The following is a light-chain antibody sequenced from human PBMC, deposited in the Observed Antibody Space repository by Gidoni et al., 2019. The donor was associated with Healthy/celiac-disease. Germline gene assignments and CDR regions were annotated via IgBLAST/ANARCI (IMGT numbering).Light chain of an antibody. CDR3: QQYGSSLALT. Sequence: GTLSLSPGERATLSCRASQSVSSSYLAWYQQKPGQAPRLLIYGASSRATGIPDRFSGSGSGTDFTLTISRLEPVDFAVYYCQQYGSSLALTFGGGTKVEIK. CDR2: GAS. V-gene: IGKV3-20*01. CDR1: QSVSSSY. J-gene: IGKJ4*01.